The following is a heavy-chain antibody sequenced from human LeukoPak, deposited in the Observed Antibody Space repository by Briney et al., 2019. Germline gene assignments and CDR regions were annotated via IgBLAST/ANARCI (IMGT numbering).Heavy chain of an antibody. D-gene: IGHD5-18*01. CDR2: ISSSSSTI. V-gene: IGHV3-48*01. Sequence: GGSLRLSCAASGFTFSSYSMNWVRQAPGKGLEWVSYISSSSSTIYYADSVKGRFTISRDNAKNSLYLQMNSLRAEDTAVYYCARDFAGSELWLAHAFDIWGQGTMVTVSS. J-gene: IGHJ3*02. CDR1: GFTFSSYS. CDR3: ARDFAGSELWLAHAFDI.